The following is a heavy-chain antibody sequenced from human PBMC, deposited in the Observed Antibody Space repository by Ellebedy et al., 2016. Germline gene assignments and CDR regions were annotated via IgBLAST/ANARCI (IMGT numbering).Heavy chain of an antibody. J-gene: IGHJ4*02. Sequence: GGSLRLXXTASGFPVDTYTLTWVRRAPGKGLEWVSCISSTGTYIYYADSLKGRFTISRDNAKNSLYLHMNSLRAEDTAVYYCARGPAAYRIDYWGQGTLVTVSS. V-gene: IGHV3-21*01. CDR2: ISSTGTYI. D-gene: IGHD2-15*01. CDR3: ARGPAAYRIDY. CDR1: GFPVDTYT.